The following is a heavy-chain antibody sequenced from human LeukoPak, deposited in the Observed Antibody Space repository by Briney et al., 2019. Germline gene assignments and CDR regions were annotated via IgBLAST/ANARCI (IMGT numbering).Heavy chain of an antibody. J-gene: IGHJ4*02. CDR1: GGSISSYY. CDR2: IYYSGST. V-gene: IGHV4-59*01. D-gene: IGHD6-13*01. CDR3: ARVPIAAAVPLFDY. Sequence: SETLSLTCTVSGGSISSYYWSWIRQPPGKGLEWIGYIYYSGSTNYNPSLKNRVTISVDTSKNQFSLKLSSVTAADTAVYYCARVPIAAAVPLFDYWGQGTLVTVSS.